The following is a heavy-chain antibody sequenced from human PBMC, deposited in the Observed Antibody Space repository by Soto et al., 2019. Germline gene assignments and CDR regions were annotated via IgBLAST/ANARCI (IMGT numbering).Heavy chain of an antibody. Sequence: GESLKISCKGSGYSFTSYWIGWVRQMPGKGLEWMGIIYPGDSDTRYSPSFQGQVTISADKSISTAYLQWSSLKASDTAMYYCARRLTSGSYYLDYFDYWGQGTLVTVSS. J-gene: IGHJ4*02. D-gene: IGHD1-26*01. CDR1: GYSFTSYW. V-gene: IGHV5-51*01. CDR3: ARRLTSGSYYLDYFDY. CDR2: IYPGDSDT.